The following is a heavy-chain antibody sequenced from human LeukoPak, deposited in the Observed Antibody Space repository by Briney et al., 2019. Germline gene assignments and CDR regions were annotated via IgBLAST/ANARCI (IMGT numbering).Heavy chain of an antibody. CDR2: IYTSGST. CDR3: AGQIVVVPAAILPYFDY. J-gene: IGHJ4*02. CDR1: GGSISSYY. Sequence: SETLSLTCTVSGGSISSYYWSWIRQPAGKRLEWIGRIYTSGSTNYNPSLKSRVTISVDTSKNQFSLKLSSVTAADTAVYYCAGQIVVVPAAILPYFDYWGQGTLVTVSS. V-gene: IGHV4-4*07. D-gene: IGHD2-2*02.